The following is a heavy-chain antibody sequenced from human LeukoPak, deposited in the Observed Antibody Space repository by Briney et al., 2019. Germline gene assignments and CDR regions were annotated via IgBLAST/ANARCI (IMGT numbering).Heavy chain of an antibody. Sequence: GGSLRLSCAASGFTFSSYSMNWVRQAPGKGLEWVSSVSSSSSYIYYADSVKGRFTISRDNAKNSLYLQMNSLGAEDTAVYYCARDSENVIGSNSHFDLWGRGTLVTVSS. CDR2: VSSSSSYI. D-gene: IGHD1-26*01. J-gene: IGHJ2*01. V-gene: IGHV3-21*01. CDR1: GFTFSSYS. CDR3: ARDSENVIGSNSHFDL.